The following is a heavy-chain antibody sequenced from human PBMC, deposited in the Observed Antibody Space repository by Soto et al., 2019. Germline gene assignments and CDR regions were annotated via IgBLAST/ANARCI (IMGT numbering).Heavy chain of an antibody. Sequence: SLTCRVSNCCITSRCYYHGRISQPPGKGLEWIGSIYYSGSTYYNPSLKSRVTISVDTSKNQFSLKLSSVPAADTAVYYCARHTTTSCYMDYWGLVTLVTVSS. D-gene: IGHD2-2*02. CDR1: NCCITSRCYY. V-gene: IGHV4-39*01. J-gene: IGHJ4*02. CDR3: ARHTTTSCYMDY. CDR2: IYYSGST.